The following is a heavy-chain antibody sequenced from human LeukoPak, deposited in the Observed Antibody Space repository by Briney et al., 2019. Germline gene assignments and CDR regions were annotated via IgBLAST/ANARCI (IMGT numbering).Heavy chain of an antibody. J-gene: IGHJ5*02. D-gene: IGHD3-10*01. Sequence: SETLSLACTVSGGSISSYYWSWIRQPAGKGLEWIGRIYTSGSTNYNPSLKSRVTMSVDTSKNQFSLKLSSVTAADTAVYYCAREQTYYYGSGSYSNWFDPWGQGTLVTVSS. V-gene: IGHV4-4*07. CDR1: GGSISSYY. CDR2: IYTSGST. CDR3: AREQTYYYGSGSYSNWFDP.